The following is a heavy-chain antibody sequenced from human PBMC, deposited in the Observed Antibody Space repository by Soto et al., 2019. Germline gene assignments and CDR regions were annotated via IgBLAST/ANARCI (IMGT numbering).Heavy chain of an antibody. D-gene: IGHD7-27*01. CDR2: IFDSGTT. V-gene: IGHV4-30-4*01. CDR1: GGSITSDYSC. Sequence: QVQLQESGPGLVKPSQTLSLTCTVSGGSITSDYSCWSWIRQPPGEGLEWIGHIFDSGTTYTNPSPRSQVAISLATSKNHSSLTLSSVTAADTAVYYCARGPSGDKVHYWGQGALVTVSS. CDR3: ARGPSGDKVHY. J-gene: IGHJ4*02.